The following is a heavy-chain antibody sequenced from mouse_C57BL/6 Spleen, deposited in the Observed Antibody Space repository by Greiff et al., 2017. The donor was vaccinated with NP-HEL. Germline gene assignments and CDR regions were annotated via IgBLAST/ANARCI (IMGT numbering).Heavy chain of an antibody. CDR3: ARSLYDYDGGYYAMDY. D-gene: IGHD2-4*01. V-gene: IGHV14-3*01. CDR1: GFNIKNTY. CDR2: IVPANGNT. J-gene: IGHJ4*01. Sequence: VQLQQSVAELVRPGASVKLSCTASGFNIKNTYMHWVKQRPEQGLEWIGRIVPANGNTKYAPKFQGKATITADTSSNTAYLQLSSLTSEDTAIYYCARSLYDYDGGYYAMDYWGQGTSVTVSS.